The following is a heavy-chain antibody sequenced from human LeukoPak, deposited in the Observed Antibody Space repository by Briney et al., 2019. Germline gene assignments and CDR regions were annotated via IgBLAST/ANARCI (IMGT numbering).Heavy chain of an antibody. J-gene: IGHJ3*02. CDR1: GYSISSGYY. D-gene: IGHD6-19*01. V-gene: IGHV4-38-2*01. CDR3: ARTRQYSSGWPDAFDI. CDR2: IYHSGST. Sequence: PSETLSLMCAVSGYSISSGYYWGWIGQPPGKGLEGIGSIYHSGSTYYNPSLKSRVTISVHTSKNQFSLKLSSVTAADTAVYYCARTRQYSSGWPDAFDIWGQGTMVTVSS.